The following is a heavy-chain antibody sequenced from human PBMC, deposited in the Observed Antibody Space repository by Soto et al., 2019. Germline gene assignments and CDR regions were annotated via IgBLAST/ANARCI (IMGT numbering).Heavy chain of an antibody. CDR3: ARSDYFYYYYYYXMDV. V-gene: IGHV1-18*01. J-gene: IGHJ6*03. Sequence: ASVKVSCKASGYTFTSYGISWVRQAPGQGLEWMGWISAYNGNTNYAQKLQGRVTMTTDTSTSTAYMELRSLRSDDTAVYYCARSDYFYYYYYYXMDVWGKGTTVTVSS. CDR1: GYTFTSYG. CDR2: ISAYNGNT. D-gene: IGHD4-17*01.